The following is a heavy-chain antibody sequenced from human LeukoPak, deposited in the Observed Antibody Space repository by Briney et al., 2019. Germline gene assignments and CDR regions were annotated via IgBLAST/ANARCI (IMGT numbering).Heavy chain of an antibody. J-gene: IGHJ4*02. CDR1: GLTFNSHW. CDR2: INEDGSEK. CDR3: VTGGGAY. V-gene: IGHV3-7*01. Sequence: GGSLRLSCAATGLTFNSHWMSWVRQAPGKGLEWVAMINEDGSEKNYVDSVKGLFTISRENAKNSLYLQMSNLRAEDMGVYYCVTGGGAYWGQGTLVTVS. D-gene: IGHD3-16*01.